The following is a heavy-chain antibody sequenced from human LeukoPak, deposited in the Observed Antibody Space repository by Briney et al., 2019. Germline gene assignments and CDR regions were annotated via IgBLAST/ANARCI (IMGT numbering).Heavy chain of an antibody. CDR3: AKDQMIRWGSPIDDY. CDR1: GFTFSRYG. V-gene: IGHV3-30*18. J-gene: IGHJ4*02. D-gene: IGHD3-16*01. CDR2: ISYDGTNK. Sequence: PGRSLRPSCAASGFTFSRYGMHWVRQAPGKGLEWVAVISYDGTNKFYADSVKGRFTLSRDNSKNTLYLEMNSLRADDTAVYYCAKDQMIRWGSPIDDYWGQGTLVTVSS.